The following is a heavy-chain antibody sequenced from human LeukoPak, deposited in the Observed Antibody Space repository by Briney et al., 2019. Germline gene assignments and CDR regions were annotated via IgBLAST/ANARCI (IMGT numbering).Heavy chain of an antibody. CDR3: VREMGARLFQY. CDR1: GFTFSTYE. V-gene: IGHV3-48*03. Sequence: GGSLRLSCAASGFTFSTYEMNWVRQAPGKGLEWVSYVSTSGSTIFYADSVKGRFTISRDNAKSSLYLQMNSLRAEDTAVYYCVREMGARLFQYWGQGTLVTVSS. J-gene: IGHJ1*01. D-gene: IGHD1-26*01. CDR2: VSTSGSTI.